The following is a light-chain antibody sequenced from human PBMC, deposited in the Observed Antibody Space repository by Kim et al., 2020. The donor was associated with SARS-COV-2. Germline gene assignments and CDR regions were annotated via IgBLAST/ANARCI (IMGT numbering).Light chain of an antibody. CDR2: DVS. J-gene: IGLJ1*01. CDR1: TSNVGGYNY. V-gene: IGLV2-11*01. CDR3: SSYAGNYNFV. Sequence: GHAVTISGHGTTSNVGGYNYFSGNQQKPGKAPKLIIYDVSGRPSGVPDRFSGSKSGVTASLTISGLQAEDEADYYCSSYAGNYNFVFGTGTKVTVL.